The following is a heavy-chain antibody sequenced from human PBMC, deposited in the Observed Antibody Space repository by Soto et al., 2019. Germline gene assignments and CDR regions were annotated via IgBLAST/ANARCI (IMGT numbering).Heavy chain of an antibody. CDR1: GDTFSSYT. V-gene: IGHV1-69*02. D-gene: IGHD2-21*02. CDR2: ITPVLGVT. Sequence: QVQLVQSGPEVKKPGSSVRISCRSGGDTFSSYTVSWVRQTPGQGLEWMGRITPVLGVTNYSRKFKGRMPITADKSKATAHMELSSLKSEDTARYYCARRRYCGVHCYTQYYYGMDVWGQGTSVIVSS. CDR3: ARRRYCGVHCYTQYYYGMDV. J-gene: IGHJ6*02.